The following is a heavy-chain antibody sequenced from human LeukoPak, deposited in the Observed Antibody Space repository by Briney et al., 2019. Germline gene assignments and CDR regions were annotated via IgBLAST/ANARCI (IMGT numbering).Heavy chain of an antibody. Sequence: GGSLRLSCAASGFTFSSYAMNWVRQAPGKGLEWVAVISNDGSNKYYADSVKGRFTISRDNSKNTLYLQMNSLRGEDTAVYYCAKVGTISWYMDYWGQGILVTVSS. CDR2: ISNDGSNK. V-gene: IGHV3-30*04. D-gene: IGHD6-13*01. CDR3: AKVGTISWYMDY. J-gene: IGHJ4*02. CDR1: GFTFSSYA.